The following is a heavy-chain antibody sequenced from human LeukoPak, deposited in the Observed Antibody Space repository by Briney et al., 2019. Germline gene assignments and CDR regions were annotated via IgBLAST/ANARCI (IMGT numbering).Heavy chain of an antibody. Sequence: ASVKVSCKASGYTFTSYAIHWVRQAPGQRLEWMGWINAGNGNTKYSQEFQGRVTITRDTSASTAYMELSSLRSEDMTVYYCARSGSGWYDYWGQGTLVTVSS. J-gene: IGHJ4*02. CDR2: INAGNGNT. D-gene: IGHD6-19*01. V-gene: IGHV1-3*03. CDR1: GYTFTSYA. CDR3: ARSGSGWYDY.